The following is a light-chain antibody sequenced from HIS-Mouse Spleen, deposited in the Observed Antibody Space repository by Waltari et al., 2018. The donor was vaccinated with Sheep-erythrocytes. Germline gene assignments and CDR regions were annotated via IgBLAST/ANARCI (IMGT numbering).Light chain of an antibody. CDR2: DVS. Sequence: QSALTQPRSVSGSPGQSVTISCTGTSSLVGGYHYVSWYQQHPGKAPQLMIYDVSKRPSGVPDRFSGSKSGNTASLTISGLQAEDEADYYCCSYAGSYNHVFATGTKVTVL. V-gene: IGLV2-11*01. J-gene: IGLJ1*01. CDR3: CSYAGSYNHV. CDR1: SSLVGGYHY.